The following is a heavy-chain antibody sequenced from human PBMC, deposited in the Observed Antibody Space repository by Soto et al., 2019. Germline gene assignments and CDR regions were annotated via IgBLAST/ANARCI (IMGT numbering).Heavy chain of an antibody. Sequence: ASVKVSCKASGGTFSSYAISWVRQAPGQGLEWMGGIIPIFGTANYAQKFQGRVTITADESTSTAYMELSSLRSEDTAVYYCARDPGSYYLDAFDIWGQGTMVTVSS. D-gene: IGHD1-26*01. CDR1: GGTFSSYA. J-gene: IGHJ3*02. CDR3: ARDPGSYYLDAFDI. CDR2: IIPIFGTA. V-gene: IGHV1-69*13.